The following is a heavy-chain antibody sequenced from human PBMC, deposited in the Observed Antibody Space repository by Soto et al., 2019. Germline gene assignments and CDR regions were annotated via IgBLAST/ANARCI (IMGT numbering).Heavy chain of an antibody. CDR3: ASLYSGYDELDC. D-gene: IGHD5-12*01. V-gene: IGHV3-23*01. CDR1: GFTFSSYA. Sequence: EVQLLESGGGLVQPGGSLRLSCVASGFTFSSYAMSWVRQAPGKGLEWVSTISGSGGSTYYADSVKGRFTISRDNSKNTLYLQMNSLRAEDTAIYYCASLYSGYDELDCWGQGTLVTVSS. CDR2: ISGSGGST. J-gene: IGHJ4*02.